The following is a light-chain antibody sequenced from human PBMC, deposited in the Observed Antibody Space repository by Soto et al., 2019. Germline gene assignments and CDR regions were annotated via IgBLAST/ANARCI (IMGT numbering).Light chain of an antibody. V-gene: IGLV2-14*03. CDR2: EVT. J-gene: IGLJ2*01. CDR3: SSYSNTSTLVI. CDR1: SSDIGGYKF. Sequence: QSVLTQPASVSASPGQSITISCSGTSSDIGGYKFVSWYQQHPGRAPKVIIYEVTNRPSGVSHRFSGSKSGNTASLTIAGLQPEDEADYYCSSYSNTSTLVIFGGGTKVTVL.